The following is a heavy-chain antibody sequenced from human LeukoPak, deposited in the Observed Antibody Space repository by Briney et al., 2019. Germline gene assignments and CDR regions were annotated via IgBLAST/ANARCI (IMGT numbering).Heavy chain of an antibody. Sequence: SETLSLTCAVYGGSFSGYYWSWIRQPPGKGLEWIGEINHSGSTNHNPSLKSRVTISVDTSKNQFSLKLSSVTAADTAVYYCARLSILTGYYTFYYYGMDVWGQGTTVTVSS. D-gene: IGHD3-9*01. CDR2: INHSGST. CDR3: ARLSILTGYYTFYYYGMDV. CDR1: GGSFSGYY. J-gene: IGHJ6*02. V-gene: IGHV4-34*01.